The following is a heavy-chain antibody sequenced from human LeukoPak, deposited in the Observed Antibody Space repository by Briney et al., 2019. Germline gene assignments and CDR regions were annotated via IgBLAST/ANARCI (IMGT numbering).Heavy chain of an antibody. V-gene: IGHV3-48*02. CDR2: ISSSTSTI. CDR3: ARTYYYGYNS. CDR1: GFTFSNYN. Sequence: PGGSLRLSCVASGFTFSNYNMNWVRQAPGKGLEWVSYISSSTSTIYYADSVKGRFTISRDNAKNSLYLQMNSLRDEDTAVYYCARTYYYGYNSWGQGTLVTVSS. J-gene: IGHJ4*02. D-gene: IGHD3-10*01.